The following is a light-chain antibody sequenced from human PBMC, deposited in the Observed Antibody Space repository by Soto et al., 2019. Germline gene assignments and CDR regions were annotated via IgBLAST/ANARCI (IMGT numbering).Light chain of an antibody. J-gene: IGLJ2*01. CDR3: SSFTSSDTLVV. V-gene: IGLV2-14*03. Sequence: QSVLTQPASVSGSPGQSITISCTGTSSDVGGYNFVSWYQHHPAKAPKLMICDVSNRPSGVSNRFSGSKSGNTASLTISGLQAEDEAHYYCSSFTSSDTLVVFGGGTKVTVL. CDR2: DVS. CDR1: SSDVGGYNF.